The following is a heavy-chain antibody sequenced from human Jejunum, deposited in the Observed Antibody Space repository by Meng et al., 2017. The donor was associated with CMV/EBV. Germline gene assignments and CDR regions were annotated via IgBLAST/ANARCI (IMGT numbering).Heavy chain of an antibody. CDR1: TTFY. CDR2: VYYTGST. J-gene: IGHJ5*02. CDR3: ARGRSCINGICYDDHNFVGP. Sequence: TTFYWNWIRQPPGKGLEWIGNVYYTGSTNYNPSLKSRVTISLDTSKNQLSLKLNSLTSADTAVYFCARGRSCINGICYDDHNFVGPWGQGTLVTSPQ. V-gene: IGHV4-59*01. D-gene: IGHD2-8*01.